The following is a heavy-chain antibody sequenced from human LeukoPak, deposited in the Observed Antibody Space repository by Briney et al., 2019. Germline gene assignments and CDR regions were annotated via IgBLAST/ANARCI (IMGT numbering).Heavy chain of an antibody. V-gene: IGHV4-39*01. D-gene: IGHD4-17*01. CDR1: SGSISSSSYY. J-gene: IGHJ4*02. CDR3: ARLPTVTFFDY. CDR2: IYYSGST. Sequence: SETLSLTCTVSSGSISSSSYYWGWIRQPPGKGLEWIGSIYYSGSTYHNPSLKSRVTISVDTSKNQFSLRLSSVTAADTAVYYCARLPTVTFFDYWGQGTLVTVSS.